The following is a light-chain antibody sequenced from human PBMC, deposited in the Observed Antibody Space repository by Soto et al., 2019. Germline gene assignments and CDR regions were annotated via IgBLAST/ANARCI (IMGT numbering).Light chain of an antibody. CDR1: QSISSY. Sequence: DIQMPQSPSSLSASVGARVTITCRASQSISSYLNWYQQKPGKAPKLLIYAASSLQSGVPSRFSGSGSGTDFTLTISCLHPEHFAVYYCQQSYSTPYTFGQGATLEI. CDR3: QQSYSTPYT. CDR2: AAS. J-gene: IGKJ2*01. V-gene: IGKV1-39*01.